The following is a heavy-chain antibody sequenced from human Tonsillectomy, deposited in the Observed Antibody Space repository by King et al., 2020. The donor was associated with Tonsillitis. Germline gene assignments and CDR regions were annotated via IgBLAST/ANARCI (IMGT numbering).Heavy chain of an antibody. CDR2: IGSSSSNI. CDR3: ARVIVAGTVWGDY. V-gene: IGHV3-48*01. Sequence: VQLVESGGGMVQPGGSLRLSCAASGFTFSSYSMNWVRQAPEKGLEWVSYIGSSSSNIYYADSVKGRFTISRDNAKNSLYLQMNSLRAEDTAVYYCARVIVAGTVWGDYWGQGTLVTVSS. CDR1: GFTFSSYS. D-gene: IGHD6-19*01. J-gene: IGHJ4*02.